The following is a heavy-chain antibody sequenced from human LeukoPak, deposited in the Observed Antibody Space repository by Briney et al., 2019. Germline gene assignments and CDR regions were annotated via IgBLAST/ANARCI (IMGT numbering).Heavy chain of an antibody. J-gene: IGHJ4*02. Sequence: GGSLRLSCAASGFTFSSYGMHWVRQAPGKGLEWVSAISGSGGSTYYADSVKGRFTISRDNSKNTLYLQINSLRAEDTAVYFCAKDRLGGPYFFHYWGQGTLVTVSS. CDR1: GFTFSSYG. CDR2: ISGSGGST. V-gene: IGHV3-23*01. CDR3: AKDRLGGPYFFHY. D-gene: IGHD3-16*01.